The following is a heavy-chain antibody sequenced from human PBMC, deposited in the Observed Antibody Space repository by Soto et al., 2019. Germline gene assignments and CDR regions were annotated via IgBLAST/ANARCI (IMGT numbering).Heavy chain of an antibody. CDR1: GGSMSPYY. CDR3: ARHFFGSPFDP. Sequence: SETLSLTCTVSGGSMSPYYWSWIRQSPERGLEWIGYVFYSGDTNYNPSLQSRVTISVDTSMNHFSLKLTSVTAADTAVYYCARHFFGSPFDPWGPGILVTVSS. J-gene: IGHJ5*02. V-gene: IGHV4-59*08. D-gene: IGHD3-10*01. CDR2: VFYSGDT.